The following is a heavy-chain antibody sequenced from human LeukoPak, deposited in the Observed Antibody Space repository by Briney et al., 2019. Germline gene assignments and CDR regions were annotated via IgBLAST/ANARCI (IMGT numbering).Heavy chain of an antibody. CDR1: GGSISTYS. CDR2: IYYSGST. D-gene: IGHD6-19*01. CDR3: ASSQDSSGWYLDY. Sequence: KPSETLSLTCTVSGGSISTYSWTWIRQPPGKGLEWIGNIYYSGSTNYNPSLKSRVTISIDTSKNQFSLKVSSVTAADTAVYYCASSQDSSGWYLDYWGQGTLVTVSS. J-gene: IGHJ4*02. V-gene: IGHV4-59*01.